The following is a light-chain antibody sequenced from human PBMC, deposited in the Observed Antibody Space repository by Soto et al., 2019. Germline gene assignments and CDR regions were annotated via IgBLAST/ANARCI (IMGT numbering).Light chain of an antibody. CDR3: CSYGRSVV. Sequence: QSVLTQPASVSGSPGQSITICCTGISNDVGTYNLVSWYQHHPGKAPKLIIYEASKRPSGVPNRFSGSKSGNTASLTISGLHAEDEADYYCCSYGRSVVFGGGTKVTVL. J-gene: IGLJ2*01. V-gene: IGLV2-23*01. CDR2: EAS. CDR1: SNDVGTYNL.